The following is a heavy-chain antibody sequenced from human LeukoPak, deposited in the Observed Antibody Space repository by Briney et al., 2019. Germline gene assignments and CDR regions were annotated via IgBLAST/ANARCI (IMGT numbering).Heavy chain of an antibody. CDR2: IYYSWTT. CDR1: GGSITSGDYF. D-gene: IGHD5-18*01. Sequence: SQTLSLTCAVSGGSITSGDYFWSWIRQPPGKGLEWIGSIYYSWTTSYTPSLKSRFSISVETSKNQFSLRLSSVTAADTAVYYCARADTGYHGFDIWGQGTMVTVSS. J-gene: IGHJ3*02. V-gene: IGHV4-31*11. CDR3: ARADTGYHGFDI.